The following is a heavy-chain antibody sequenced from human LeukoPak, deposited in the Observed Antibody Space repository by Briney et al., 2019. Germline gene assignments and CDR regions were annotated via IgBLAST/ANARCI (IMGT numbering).Heavy chain of an antibody. V-gene: IGHV1-69*04. J-gene: IGHJ5*02. CDR1: GYTFTSYG. Sequence: ASVKVSCKASGYTFTSYGISWVRQAPGQGLEWMGRIIPILGIANYAQKFQGRVTITADKSTSTAYMELSSLRSEDTAVYYCARDLVVVVAATQAGWFDPWGQGTLVTVSS. CDR3: ARDLVVVVAATQAGWFDP. CDR2: IIPILGIA. D-gene: IGHD2-15*01.